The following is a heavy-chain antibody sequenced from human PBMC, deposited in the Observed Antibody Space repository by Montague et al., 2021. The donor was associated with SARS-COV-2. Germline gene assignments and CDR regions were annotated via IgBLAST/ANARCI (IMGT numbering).Heavy chain of an antibody. CDR1: GGSVSSSCWY. CDR3: ARHRRGGLVVAAPNWFDP. D-gene: IGHD2-15*01. CDR2: IYLSRNS. J-gene: IGHJ5*02. V-gene: IGHV4-39*01. Sequence: SETLSLTCTVSGGSVSSSCWYWGRLRPPPGLGLVWNRNIYLSRNSYYTPYLKSRVSISVDTSKNQFSLRLSSVTSADTAEYYCARHRRGGLVVAAPNWFDPWGQGTLVTVSS.